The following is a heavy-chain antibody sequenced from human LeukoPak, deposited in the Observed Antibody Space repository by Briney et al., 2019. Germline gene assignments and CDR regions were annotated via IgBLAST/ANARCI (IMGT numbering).Heavy chain of an antibody. V-gene: IGHV3-33*08. CDR3: ARVFCTGGSYYGPFDY. CDR1: GFTFSSSG. D-gene: IGHD2-15*01. Sequence: PGRSLRLSCAASGFTFSSSGMHWVRQAPGKGLEWVAVIWSDGSKEYYADSVKGRFSISRDNSRNTVYVQMNSLRAEDTAMYYCARVFCTGGSYYGPFDYWAERPVLTVSS. CDR2: IWSDGSKE. J-gene: IGHJ4*02.